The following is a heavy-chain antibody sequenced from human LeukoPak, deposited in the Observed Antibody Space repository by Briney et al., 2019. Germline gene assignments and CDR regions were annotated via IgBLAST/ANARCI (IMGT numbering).Heavy chain of an antibody. CDR2: ISSRGDTT. J-gene: IGHJ4*02. Sequence: PGGSLRLSCAASGFTFSSFEMNWVRQAPGEGLQWVSYISSRGDTTHYADSVKGRFTISRDNARNSLFLQMNSLRAEDTAVYYCARDRITINYWGQGTLVTVSS. CDR1: GFTFSSFE. CDR3: ARDRITINY. V-gene: IGHV3-48*03. D-gene: IGHD5-24*01.